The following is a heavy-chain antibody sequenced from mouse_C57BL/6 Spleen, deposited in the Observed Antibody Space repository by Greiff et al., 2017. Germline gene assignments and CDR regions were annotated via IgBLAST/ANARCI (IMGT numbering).Heavy chain of an antibody. CDR2: ISSGGDYI. V-gene: IGHV5-9-1*02. CDR3: KRDRGGLLLDY. Sequence: EVMLVESGEGLVKPGGSLKLSCAASGFTFSSYAMSWVRQTPEKRLEWVAYISSGGDYIYYADTVKGRFTLSRDNARNTLYLQMSSLKSEATDMCYCKRDRGGLLLDYWGQGTTLTVSS. J-gene: IGHJ2*01. D-gene: IGHD1-1*01. CDR1: GFTFSSYA.